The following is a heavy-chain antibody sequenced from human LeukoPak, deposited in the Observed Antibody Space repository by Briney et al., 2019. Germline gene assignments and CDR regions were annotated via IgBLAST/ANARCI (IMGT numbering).Heavy chain of an antibody. D-gene: IGHD3-16*01. Sequence: GASVKVSCKASGYTFTSYDINWVRQATGQGLEWMGWMNPNSGNTGYAQKFQGRVTMTRNTSIGTAYMELSSLRSEDTAVYYCARAGYYDYVWGIPLWGQGTLVTVSS. CDR3: ARAGYYDYVWGIPL. CDR1: GYTFTSYD. J-gene: IGHJ4*02. V-gene: IGHV1-8*01. CDR2: MNPNSGNT.